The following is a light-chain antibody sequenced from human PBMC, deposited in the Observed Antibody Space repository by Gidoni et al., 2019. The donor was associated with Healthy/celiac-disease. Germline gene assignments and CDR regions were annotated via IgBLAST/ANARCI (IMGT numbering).Light chain of an antibody. Sequence: ILMTPSPVPLALSLGERATINCKSSQSVLYSSNNKNYLAWYQQKPGQPPKLLIYWASTRESGVPDRFSGSGYGTDIARTISSLQAEDVAVYYCQQYYSTTFTFGEGTKVEIK. CDR3: QQYYSTTFT. CDR1: QSVLYSSNNKNY. V-gene: IGKV4-1*01. CDR2: WAS. J-gene: IGKJ4*01.